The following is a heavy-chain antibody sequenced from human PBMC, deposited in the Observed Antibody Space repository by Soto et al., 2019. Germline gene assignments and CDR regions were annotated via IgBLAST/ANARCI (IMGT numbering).Heavy chain of an antibody. J-gene: IGHJ4*02. CDR2: ISFDGNII. CDR1: EFSFSSYA. CDR3: ARTFDTITYYFDY. V-gene: IGHV3-30-3*01. Sequence: GGSLRLSCAASEFSFSSYAMHWIRQAPGKGLEWVAVISFDGNIIHYADSVKGRFIISRDNSKNTLYLQMHSLSGEDTAVYYCARTFDTITYYFDYWGQXTLVTVSS. D-gene: IGHD3-9*01.